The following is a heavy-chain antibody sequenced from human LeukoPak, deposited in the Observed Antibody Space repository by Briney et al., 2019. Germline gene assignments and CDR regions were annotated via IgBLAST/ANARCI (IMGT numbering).Heavy chain of an antibody. Sequence: SETLSLTCTVSGGSISSSSYYWGWIRQPPGKGLEWIGSIYYSGSTYYNPSLKSRVTIFVDTSKNQFSLKLSSVTAADTAVYYCARLGYCSGGSCYLEYFDYWGQGTLVTVSS. CDR2: IYYSGST. CDR1: GGSISSSSYY. D-gene: IGHD2-15*01. V-gene: IGHV4-39*01. J-gene: IGHJ4*02. CDR3: ARLGYCSGGSCYLEYFDY.